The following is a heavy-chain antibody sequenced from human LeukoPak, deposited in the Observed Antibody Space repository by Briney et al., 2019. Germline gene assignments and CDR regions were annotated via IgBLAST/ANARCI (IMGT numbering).Heavy chain of an antibody. CDR1: GLTHNRHH. CDR3: ARDHGYFVY. Sequence: GGPVSLPRGLSGLTHNRHHERGPPEATERTLEWLSVISSSSRTYSADSVKGRFTIPKQNSKNTFYLQMNSLKAENTALYYCARDHGYFVYWGQGALVSVSS. V-gene: IGHV3-53*04. CDR2: ISSSSRT. J-gene: IGHJ4*02.